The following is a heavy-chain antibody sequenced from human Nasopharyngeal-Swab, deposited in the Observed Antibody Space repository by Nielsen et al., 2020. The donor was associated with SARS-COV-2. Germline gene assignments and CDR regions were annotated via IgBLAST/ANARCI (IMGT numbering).Heavy chain of an antibody. Sequence: WIRQPPGKGLEWIGEIYHSGSTNYNPSLKSRVTISVDKSKNQFSLKLSSVTAADTAVYYCARVSILKVVVVGYYYYYMDVWGKGTTVTVSS. V-gene: IGHV4-4*02. D-gene: IGHD2-15*01. J-gene: IGHJ6*03. CDR2: IYHSGST. CDR3: ARVSILKVVVVGYYYYYMDV.